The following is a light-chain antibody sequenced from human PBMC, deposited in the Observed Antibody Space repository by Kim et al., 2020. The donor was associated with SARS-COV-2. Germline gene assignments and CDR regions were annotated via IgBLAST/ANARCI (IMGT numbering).Light chain of an antibody. Sequence: DIQMTQSPSSLSASVGDRVTITCRASQSIRSNLNWYQQKVGKAPKVLIYFATNLETGVPSRFSGSASGTDFTLTISSLQPEDFATYYCQQTNSDPSTFGQGTRLEIK. CDR1: QSIRSN. J-gene: IGKJ5*01. V-gene: IGKV1-39*01. CDR3: QQTNSDPST. CDR2: FAT.